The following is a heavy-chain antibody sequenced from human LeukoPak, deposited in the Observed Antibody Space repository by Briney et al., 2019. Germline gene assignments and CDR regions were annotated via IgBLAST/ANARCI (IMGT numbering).Heavy chain of an antibody. V-gene: IGHV1-2*02. CDR2: INPNSGGT. Sequence: ASVKVSCKASGYTLTAYYIHWVRQAPGQGLEWMGWINPNSGGTNYAQKFQGRVTMTRDTSISTAYMELSRLRSDDTAVYYCAREVCSGGSCYAVFDYWGQGTLVTVSS. CDR1: GYTLTAYY. D-gene: IGHD2-15*01. CDR3: AREVCSGGSCYAVFDY. J-gene: IGHJ4*02.